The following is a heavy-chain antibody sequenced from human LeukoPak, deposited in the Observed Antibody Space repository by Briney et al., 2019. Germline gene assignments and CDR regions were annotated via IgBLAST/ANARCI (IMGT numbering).Heavy chain of an antibody. Sequence: GGSLRLSCAASGFSFSVYWMHWVRQAPGKGPVWVSRIKTDGSITDYADFVKGRFTISRDNAKNTLYLQMNGLRAEDTAVYYCARGPGTTSRGWFDPWGQGTLVTVSS. D-gene: IGHD1-7*01. CDR3: ARGPGTTSRGWFDP. CDR2: IKTDGSIT. CDR1: GFSFSVYW. V-gene: IGHV3-74*01. J-gene: IGHJ5*02.